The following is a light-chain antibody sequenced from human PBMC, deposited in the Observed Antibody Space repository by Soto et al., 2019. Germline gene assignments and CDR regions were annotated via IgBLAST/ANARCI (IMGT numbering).Light chain of an antibody. Sequence: EIVLTQSPGTLSLSPGERATLSCRASQSVSNSYLAWYQQKPVQAPRLLIYGAATRATGIPDRFSGSGSGTDFILTISRLEPEDFAVYYCQQYGSSPPITFGQGTRLEIK. V-gene: IGKV3-20*01. CDR3: QQYGSSPPIT. CDR1: QSVSNSY. CDR2: GAA. J-gene: IGKJ5*01.